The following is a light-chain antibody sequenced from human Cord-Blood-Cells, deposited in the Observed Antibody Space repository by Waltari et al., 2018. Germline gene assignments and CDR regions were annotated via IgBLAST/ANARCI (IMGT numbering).Light chain of an antibody. CDR3: RIWHSSASV. CDR1: RGINVGTYR. CDR2: YKSDSDK. V-gene: IGLV5-45*02. Sequence: QAVLTQPSSLSASPGASASLTCTLRRGINVGTYRIYWYQQKPGSPPQYLLRYKSDSDKQQGSGVPSRFSGSKDASANAGILLISGLQSEDEADYYCRIWHSSASVFGGGTKQTVL. J-gene: IGLJ2*01.